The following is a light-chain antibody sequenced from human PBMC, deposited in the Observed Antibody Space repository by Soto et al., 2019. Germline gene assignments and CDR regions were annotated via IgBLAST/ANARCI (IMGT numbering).Light chain of an antibody. Sequence: DIQMTQSPSSVSASVGDRVTITCRASQGVSTWLAWYQQKPGKAPNLLIYTASSLQSGVPSRFSSSRSGTDFTLTISILQPEDFATYYCQQTTTLPLTFGGGTKVQI. J-gene: IGKJ4*01. CDR3: QQTTTLPLT. CDR2: TAS. V-gene: IGKV1D-12*01. CDR1: QGVSTW.